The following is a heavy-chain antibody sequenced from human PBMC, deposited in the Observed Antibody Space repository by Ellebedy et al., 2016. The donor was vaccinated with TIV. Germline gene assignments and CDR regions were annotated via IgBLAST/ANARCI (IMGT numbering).Heavy chain of an antibody. CDR1: GGSISSGGYY. J-gene: IGHJ4*02. Sequence: SETLSLXXTVSGGSISSGGYYWSWIRQHPGKGLEWIGYIYHTGNTNYNPSLKSRVTMSIDTSKNEFSLMLTSVTSADTAIYYCASSGYDGYASSGYWGQGILVTVSS. V-gene: IGHV4-61*08. CDR3: ASSGYDGYASSGY. CDR2: IYHTGNT. D-gene: IGHD5-12*01.